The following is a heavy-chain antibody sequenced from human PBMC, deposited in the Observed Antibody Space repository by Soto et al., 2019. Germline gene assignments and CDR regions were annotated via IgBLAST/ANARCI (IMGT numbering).Heavy chain of an antibody. CDR3: ASDGGVVVAVDAFDV. CDR2: ITWNGATT. Sequence: EVQRVESGGGVVRPGGSLRLSCAASGFTFDDHGMTWVRQAPGKGLEWVSGITWNGATTGYADSVKGRFTISRDNAKNSLYLQMNSLRVKDTALYYCASDGGVVVAVDAFDVWGQGTMVTVSS. J-gene: IGHJ3*01. V-gene: IGHV3-20*04. CDR1: GFTFDDHG. D-gene: IGHD6-19*01.